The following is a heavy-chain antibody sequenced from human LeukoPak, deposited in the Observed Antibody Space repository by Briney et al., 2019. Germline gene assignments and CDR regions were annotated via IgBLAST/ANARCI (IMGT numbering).Heavy chain of an antibody. Sequence: RSETLSLTCTVSGGSISSYYWSWIRQPPGKGLEGIGYIYYSGSTKYNPSLKSRVTLSLDTSKHQSSLKLSSVTAADTAVYYCAKVGVAARRFGYYLDYWGQGTLVTVSS. V-gene: IGHV4-59*01. CDR2: IYYSGST. CDR3: AKVGVAARRFGYYLDY. CDR1: GGSISSYY. J-gene: IGHJ4*02. D-gene: IGHD6-6*01.